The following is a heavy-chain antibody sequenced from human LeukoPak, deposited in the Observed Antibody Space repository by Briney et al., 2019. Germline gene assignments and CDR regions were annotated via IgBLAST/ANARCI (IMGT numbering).Heavy chain of an antibody. CDR1: GGSISSGIYY. D-gene: IGHD3-16*02. J-gene: IGHJ5*02. CDR3: GRDLNGVTDP. Sequence: SETLSLTCTVSGGSISSGIYYWSWIRQPAGKGLEWIGRIYSSGNTNYNPSLKSRVTIPVDTSKNQFSLKLSSVTAADTAMYYCGRDLNGVTDPWGQGTLVTVSS. CDR2: IYSSGNT. V-gene: IGHV4-61*02.